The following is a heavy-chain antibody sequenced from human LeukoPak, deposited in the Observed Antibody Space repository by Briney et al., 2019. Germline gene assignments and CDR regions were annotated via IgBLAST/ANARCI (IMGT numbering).Heavy chain of an antibody. V-gene: IGHV1-69*13. J-gene: IGHJ3*02. CDR2: MNPNSGNT. CDR1: GGTFSSYA. D-gene: IGHD6-19*01. CDR3: ARLGGSGWYDNAFDI. Sequence: GASVKVSCKASGGTFSSYAISWVRQAPGQGLEWMGWMNPNSGNTGYAQKFQGRVTITADESTSTAYMELSSLRSEDTAVYYCARLGGSGWYDNAFDIWGQGTMVTVSS.